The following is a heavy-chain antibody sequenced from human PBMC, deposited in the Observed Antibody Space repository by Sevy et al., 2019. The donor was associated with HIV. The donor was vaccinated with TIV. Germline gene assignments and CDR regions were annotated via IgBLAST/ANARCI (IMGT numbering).Heavy chain of an antibody. CDR2: INSDGGIT. V-gene: IGHV3-74*01. J-gene: IGHJ6*03. D-gene: IGHD3-3*01. Sequence: GGSLRLSCAASRFTFTNYWMHWVRQAPGKGLVWVSRINSDGGITTYADSVKGRFTISRDNAKNTLYLQMNSLRAEDTAVYYCVYYDFWSGSSEYYMDVWGKGTTVTVSS. CDR3: VYYDFWSGSSEYYMDV. CDR1: RFTFTNYW.